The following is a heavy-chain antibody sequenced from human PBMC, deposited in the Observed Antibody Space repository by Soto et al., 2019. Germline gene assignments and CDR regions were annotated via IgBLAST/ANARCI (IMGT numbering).Heavy chain of an antibody. CDR2: INPNSGGT. Sequence: QVPLVQSGAEVKKPGASVKVSCQASRYTFTDYYLHWVRQAPGQGLECRGWINPNSGGTNYAPTLPGRGTITRDTSISTAYVALSRLPSEDMAVYACERSTYYYSPESYSGDWLDPWGQGTLVTVSS. J-gene: IGHJ5*02. CDR1: RYTFTDYY. CDR3: ERSTYYYSPESYSGDWLDP. D-gene: IGHD3-10*01. V-gene: IGHV1-2*02.